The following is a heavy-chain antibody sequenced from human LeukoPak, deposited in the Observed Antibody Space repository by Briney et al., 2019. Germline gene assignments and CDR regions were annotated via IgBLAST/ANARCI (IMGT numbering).Heavy chain of an antibody. CDR1: GFTFDDYA. CDR3: AKATMYSSYYYYYMDV. J-gene: IGHJ6*03. D-gene: IGHD6-13*01. CDR2: ISWDGGST. Sequence: PGGSLRLSCAASGFTFDDYAMHWVRQAPGKGLEWVSLISWDGGSTYYADSVKGRFTISRDNSKNSLYLQMNSLRAEDTALYYCAKATMYSSYYYYYMDVWGKGTTVTVSS. V-gene: IGHV3-43D*03.